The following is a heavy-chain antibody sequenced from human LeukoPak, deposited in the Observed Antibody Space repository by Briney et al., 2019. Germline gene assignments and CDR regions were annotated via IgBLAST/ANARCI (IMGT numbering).Heavy chain of an antibody. V-gene: IGHV4-39*01. CDR2: IYYSGST. J-gene: IGHJ4*02. D-gene: IGHD3-3*01. CDR1: GGSFSSSSYY. CDR3: ASSITIFGVVIRFDY. Sequence: PSEPLLLTCTVSGGSFSSSSYYWGWIRQPPGKGLVWIGSIYYSGSTSYNPSLKSRVTISVDTTKNQFSLKLCSVTAADTAVYYSASSITIFGVVIRFDYWGQGTLVTVSS.